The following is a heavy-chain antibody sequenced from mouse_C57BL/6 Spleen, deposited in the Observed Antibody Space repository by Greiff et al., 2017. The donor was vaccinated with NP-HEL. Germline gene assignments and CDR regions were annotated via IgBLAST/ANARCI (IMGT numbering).Heavy chain of an antibody. V-gene: IGHV1-50*01. Sequence: QVQLQQSGAELVKPGASVKLSCKASGYTFTSYWMQWVKQRPGQGLEWIGEIDPSDSYTNYNQKFKGKATLTVDTSSSTAYMQLSSLTSEDSAVYYCARSGSSPYWGQGTLVTVSA. CDR1: GYTFTSYW. J-gene: IGHJ3*01. D-gene: IGHD1-1*01. CDR3: ARSGSSPY. CDR2: IDPSDSYT.